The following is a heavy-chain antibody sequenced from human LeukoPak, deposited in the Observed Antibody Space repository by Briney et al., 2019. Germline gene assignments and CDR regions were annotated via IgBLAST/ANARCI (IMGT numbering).Heavy chain of an antibody. CDR3: VRRGGSDGWGAFDI. Sequence: GGSLRLSCAASGFTFDDYAMHWVRQAPGKGLEWVSGISWNSGSIGYADSVKGRFTISRDNSKNTLSLQMNSLSREDTAIYYCVRRGGSDGWGAFDIWGQGTVVTVSS. CDR1: GFTFDDYA. V-gene: IGHV3-9*01. D-gene: IGHD5-24*01. CDR2: ISWNSGSI. J-gene: IGHJ3*02.